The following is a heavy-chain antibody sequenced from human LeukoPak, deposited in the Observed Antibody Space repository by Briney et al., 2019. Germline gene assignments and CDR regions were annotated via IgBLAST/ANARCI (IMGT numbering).Heavy chain of an antibody. Sequence: PSETLSLTCAVSGGSISSGGYSWSWIWQPPGKGLEWIGYIYHSGSTYYNPSLKSRVTISVDTSKNQFSLKLSSVTAADTAVYYCASRGYYDSSGYYVSAEYFQHWGQGTLVTVSS. J-gene: IGHJ1*01. CDR3: ASRGYYDSSGYYVSAEYFQH. CDR2: IYHSGST. CDR1: GGSISSGGYS. V-gene: IGHV4-30-2*02. D-gene: IGHD3-22*01.